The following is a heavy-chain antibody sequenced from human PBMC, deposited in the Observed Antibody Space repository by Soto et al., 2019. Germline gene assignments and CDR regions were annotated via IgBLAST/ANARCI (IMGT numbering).Heavy chain of an antibody. CDR3: ARDLGGGISAP. Sequence: QVQVVQSGAEVKKPGASVKVFCKASGYTFTSYGISWVRQAPGQGLEWMGWINAYNGNTKYARKLHGRVTMTTDTSRSTAYMELRSLRSDDTAVYYYARDLGGGISAPWGQGTLVTVSS. J-gene: IGHJ5*02. V-gene: IGHV1-18*01. CDR1: GYTFTSYG. CDR2: INAYNGNT. D-gene: IGHD6-13*01.